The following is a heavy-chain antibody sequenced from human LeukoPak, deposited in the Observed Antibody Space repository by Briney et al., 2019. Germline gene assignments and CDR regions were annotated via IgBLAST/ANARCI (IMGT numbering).Heavy chain of an antibody. CDR1: GGSISSGGYY. CDR3: ARVQIADQYYYDSSGCFDAFDI. D-gene: IGHD3-22*01. V-gene: IGHV4-31*03. J-gene: IGHJ3*02. CDR2: IYYSGST. Sequence: PSETLSLTCTVSGGSISSGGYYWSWIRQHPGKGLEWIGYIYYSGSTYYNPSLKSRVTISVDTSKNQFSLKLSSVTAADTAVYYCARVQIADQYYYDSSGCFDAFDIWGQGTMVTVSS.